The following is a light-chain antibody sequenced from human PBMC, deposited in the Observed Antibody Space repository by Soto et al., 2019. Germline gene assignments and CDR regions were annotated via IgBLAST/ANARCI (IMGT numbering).Light chain of an antibody. Sequence: QSALTQPPSASGSPGQSVTISCTGTSSDVGAYDYVSWYQQHLGKAPKLMIYEVSQRPSGVPDRFSGSKSGNTASLTISGLQAEDEGDYYCSSFAGINNLLFGGGTKLTVL. V-gene: IGLV2-8*01. CDR1: SSDVGAYDY. CDR3: SSFAGINNLL. CDR2: EVS. J-gene: IGLJ2*01.